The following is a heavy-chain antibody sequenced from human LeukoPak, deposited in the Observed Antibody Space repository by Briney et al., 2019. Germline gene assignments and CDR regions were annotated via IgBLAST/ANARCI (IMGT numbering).Heavy chain of an antibody. CDR1: GFTFDNYG. V-gene: IGHV3-30*02. CDR3: ARSYYDSTGHYLAEYFQH. Sequence: PGGSLRLSCAASGFTFDNYGMHWVRQAPGKGLEWVAFIRSDGGIKYYADSVKGRFSISRDNSKNTLYLQMNSLRPEDTAIYYCARSYYDSTGHYLAEYFQHWGQGTLVTVSS. D-gene: IGHD3-22*01. J-gene: IGHJ1*01. CDR2: IRSDGGIK.